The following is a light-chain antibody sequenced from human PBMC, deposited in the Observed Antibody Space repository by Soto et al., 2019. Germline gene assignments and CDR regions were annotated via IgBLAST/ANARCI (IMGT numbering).Light chain of an antibody. CDR3: QQYGSSPPYT. V-gene: IGKV3-20*01. J-gene: IGKJ2*01. CDR2: GAL. CDR1: QXVSSSY. Sequence: EIVLTQSPGTLXXXXXXXXXXSXRAXQXVSSSYLAWYQQKPGQSHRLLIYGALNRATGIPNRFSASGSGTDFTLTISRLEPEDFAMYYCQQYGSSPPYTXGQGTKLEIK.